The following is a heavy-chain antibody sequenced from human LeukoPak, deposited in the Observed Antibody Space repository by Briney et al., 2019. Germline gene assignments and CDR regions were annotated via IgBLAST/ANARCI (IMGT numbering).Heavy chain of an antibody. CDR1: GFSVSSNF. D-gene: IGHD3-22*01. CDR2: FYRGGST. Sequence: GGSLRLSCVASGFSVSSNFMSWVRQAPGKGLEWVSSFYRGGSTYYGDSVKGRFTTSRDHSMNTVFLQMNGLRAEDTAVYYCARYYDSSGYTQGAFDIWGQGTMVTVS. V-gene: IGHV3-66*02. J-gene: IGHJ3*02. CDR3: ARYYDSSGYTQGAFDI.